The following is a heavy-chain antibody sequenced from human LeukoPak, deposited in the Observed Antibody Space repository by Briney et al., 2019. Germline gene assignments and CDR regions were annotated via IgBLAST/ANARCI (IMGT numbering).Heavy chain of an antibody. Sequence: GASVKVSCKASGYTFTSNGISWVRQAPGKGLEWMEWISAYNGNTNYAQKLQGRVTMTTDTSTSTAYMELRSLRSDDTAVYYCARDPGKWDIVVVPAAAREGFDPWGQGTLVTVSS. J-gene: IGHJ5*02. V-gene: IGHV1-18*01. D-gene: IGHD2-2*01. CDR2: ISAYNGNT. CDR3: ARDPGKWDIVVVPAAAREGFDP. CDR1: GYTFTSNG.